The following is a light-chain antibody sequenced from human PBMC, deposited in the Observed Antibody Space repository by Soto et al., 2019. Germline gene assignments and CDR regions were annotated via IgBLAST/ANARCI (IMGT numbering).Light chain of an antibody. CDR3: HQYDSSRT. CDR2: GAS. CDR1: QSVSSRF. V-gene: IGKV3-20*01. J-gene: IGKJ1*01. Sequence: EIVLTQSPGTLSLSPGERATLSCRASQSVSSRFLAWYQQKPGQAPRVLIYGASTRATGIPDRFSGSGSGTDFTLTISSLEPEDFAVYFCHQYDSSRTSGQGTKVEMK.